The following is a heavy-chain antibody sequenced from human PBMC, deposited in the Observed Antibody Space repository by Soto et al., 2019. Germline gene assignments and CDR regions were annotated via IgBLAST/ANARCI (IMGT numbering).Heavy chain of an antibody. V-gene: IGHV1-69*13. Sequence: ASVKVSCKASGGTFSSYAISWVRQAPGQGLEWMGGIIPIFGTANYAQKFQGRVTITADESTSTAYMELSSLRSEDTAVYYCAREGEEYDSSGYLNWFDPWGQGTLVTVSS. CDR2: IIPIFGTA. CDR1: GGTFSSYA. CDR3: AREGEEYDSSGYLNWFDP. J-gene: IGHJ5*02. D-gene: IGHD3-22*01.